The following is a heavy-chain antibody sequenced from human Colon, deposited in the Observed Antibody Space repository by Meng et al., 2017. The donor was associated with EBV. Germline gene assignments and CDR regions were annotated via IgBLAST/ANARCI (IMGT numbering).Heavy chain of an antibody. J-gene: IGHJ5*02. V-gene: IGHV4-4*02. CDR2: ISHSGTT. CDR1: GGSIESDNW. Sequence: QLKEFGPVRAKLSGTLSPPCAVSGGSIESDNWLNWVSQTPGKGLEWIGEISHSGTTNYNPSLKSRVTISIDKSKNQFSLKLTSVTAADTAVYYCARDYYASGFVFDLWGQGTLVTVSS. CDR3: ARDYYASGFVFDL. D-gene: IGHD3-10*01.